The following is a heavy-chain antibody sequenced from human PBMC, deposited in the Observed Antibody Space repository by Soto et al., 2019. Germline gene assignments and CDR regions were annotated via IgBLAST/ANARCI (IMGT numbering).Heavy chain of an antibody. Sequence: ASVKVSCKASGYRFTNHGISWVRQAPGQGLEWMGWISGHDGKAKYARKFQGRVTMTTDTSTSTAYMEMNSLKYDDTAMYYCARGWDPDSGYDDSYYFDYWGQGTLVTVSS. J-gene: IGHJ4*02. CDR2: ISGHDGKA. V-gene: IGHV1-18*01. D-gene: IGHD5-12*01. CDR3: ARGWDPDSGYDDSYYFDY. CDR1: GYRFTNHG.